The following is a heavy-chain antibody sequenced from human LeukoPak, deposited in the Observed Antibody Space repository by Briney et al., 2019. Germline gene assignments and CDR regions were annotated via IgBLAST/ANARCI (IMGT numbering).Heavy chain of an antibody. CDR1: GGSFSSYY. CDR3: ACQYSGRTSDY. V-gene: IGHV4-34*01. J-gene: IGHJ4*02. D-gene: IGHD1-26*01. Sequence: SETLSLICAVYGGSFSSYYWSWIRQPPGGGLVGIGEINHSGSTNYNPSLKRRITIAVVTSNNQYSLKLSSVTAADTVLYYSACQYSGRTSDYWGQGTLVTVSA. CDR2: INHSGST.